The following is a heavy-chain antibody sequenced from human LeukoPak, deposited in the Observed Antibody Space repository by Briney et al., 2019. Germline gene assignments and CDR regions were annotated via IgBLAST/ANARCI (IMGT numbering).Heavy chain of an antibody. J-gene: IGHJ5*02. CDR2: MNPNSGNT. CDR3: ARGPIYYDSSGSSLNWFDP. V-gene: IGHV1-8*02. Sequence: ASVKVSCKASGYTFTSYGISWVRQATGQGLEWMGWMNPNSGNTGYAQKFQGRVTMTRNTSISTAYMELSSLRSEDTAVYYCARGPIYYDSSGSSLNWFDPWGQGTLVTVSS. CDR1: GYTFTSYG. D-gene: IGHD3-22*01.